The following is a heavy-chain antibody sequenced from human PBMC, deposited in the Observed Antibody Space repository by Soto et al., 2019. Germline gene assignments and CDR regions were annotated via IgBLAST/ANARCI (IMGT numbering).Heavy chain of an antibody. CDR2: IIPVSDIP. V-gene: IGHV1-69*13. CDR3: ATGVNNRNLDGFDV. J-gene: IGHJ3*01. Sequence: SVKVSCKASGGTFSNHAFNWVRQPPGQGLEWMGGIIPVSDIPNYPQKLQGTVTISADESTTTANLELSRLRSEDTAVYYCATGVNNRNLDGFDVWGQGTIVPPLQ. CDR1: GGTFSNHA.